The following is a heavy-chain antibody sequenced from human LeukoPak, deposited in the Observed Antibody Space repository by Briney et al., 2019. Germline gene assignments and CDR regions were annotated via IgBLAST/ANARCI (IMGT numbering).Heavy chain of an antibody. D-gene: IGHD3-3*01. CDR3: ARFLEWSAAFDY. V-gene: IGHV4-34*01. CDR2: INHSGSS. Sequence: PSETLSLTCAVYGGSFSGYYWSWIRQPPGKGLEWIGEINHSGSSNYNPSLKSRVTISVDTSKNQFSLNLNSVTAADTAVYYRARFLEWSAAFDYWGQGTLVTVSS. CDR1: GGSFSGYY. J-gene: IGHJ4*02.